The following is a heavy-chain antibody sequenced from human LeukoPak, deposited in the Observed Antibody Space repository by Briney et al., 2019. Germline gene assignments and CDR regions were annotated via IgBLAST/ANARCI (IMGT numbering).Heavy chain of an antibody. CDR1: GFTFSSYA. V-gene: IGHV4-59*01. CDR3: ARVPDGSGSYYNDGVL. D-gene: IGHD3-10*01. Sequence: PGGSLRLSCAASGFTFSSYAMSWVRQPPGKGLEWIGYIYYSGSTNYNPSLKSRVTISVDTSKNQFSLKLSSVTAADTAVYYCARVPDGSGSYYNDGVLWGQGTLVTVSS. CDR2: IYYSGST. J-gene: IGHJ4*02.